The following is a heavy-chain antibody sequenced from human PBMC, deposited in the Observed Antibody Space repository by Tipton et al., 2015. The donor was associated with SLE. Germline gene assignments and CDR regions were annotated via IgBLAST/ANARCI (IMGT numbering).Heavy chain of an antibody. Sequence: TLSLTCTVSGGSISSGGYYWSWIRQHPGKGLEWIGEINHSGSTNYNPSLKSRVTISVDTSKNQFSLKLSSVTAADTAVYYCATGVSPFDYWGQGTLVTVSS. J-gene: IGHJ4*02. V-gene: IGHV4-31*03. D-gene: IGHD7-27*01. CDR1: GGSISSGGYY. CDR3: ATGVSPFDY. CDR2: INHSGST.